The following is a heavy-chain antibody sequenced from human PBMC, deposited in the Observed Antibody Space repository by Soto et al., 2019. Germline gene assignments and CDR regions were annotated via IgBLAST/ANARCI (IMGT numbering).Heavy chain of an antibody. D-gene: IGHD3-10*01. CDR2: ISGSGGST. V-gene: IGHV3-23*01. CDR3: AKLGSGSYRYYYYGMDV. J-gene: IGHJ6*02. Sequence: PGGSLRLSCAASGFTFSSYAMSWVRQAPGKGLEWVSAISGSGGSTYYADSVKGRFTISRDNSKNTLYPQMNSLRAEDTAVYYCAKLGSGSYRYYYYGMDVWGQGTTVTVSS. CDR1: GFTFSSYA.